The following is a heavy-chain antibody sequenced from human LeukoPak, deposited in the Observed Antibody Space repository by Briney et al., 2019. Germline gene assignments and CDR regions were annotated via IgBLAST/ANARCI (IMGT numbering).Heavy chain of an antibody. CDR2: ISSSSSTI. V-gene: IGHV3-48*01. Sequence: GGSLRLSCAASGFTFSSYSMNWVRQAPGKGLEWVSYISSSSSTIYYADSVKGRFTISRDNSKNTLYLQMNSLRAEDTAVYYCARQATNYYGSGSYYKPDYWGQGTLVTVSS. D-gene: IGHD3-10*01. CDR3: ARQATNYYGSGSYYKPDY. CDR1: GFTFSSYS. J-gene: IGHJ4*02.